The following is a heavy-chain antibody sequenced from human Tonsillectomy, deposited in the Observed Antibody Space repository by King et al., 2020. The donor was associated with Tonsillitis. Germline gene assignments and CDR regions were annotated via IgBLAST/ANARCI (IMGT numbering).Heavy chain of an antibody. CDR3: ARGRSTMIPRYFDY. J-gene: IGHJ4*02. V-gene: IGHV4-34*01. CDR2: INHSGST. D-gene: IGHD3-22*01. Sequence: QVQLQQWGAGLLKPSKTLSLTCAVYGGSFSGYYWSWIRQPPGKGLEWIGEINHSGSTNYNPSLKSRVTVSVDTSKNQFSLKLSSVTAADTAVYYCARGRSTMIPRYFDYWGQGTLVTVSS. CDR1: GGSFSGYY.